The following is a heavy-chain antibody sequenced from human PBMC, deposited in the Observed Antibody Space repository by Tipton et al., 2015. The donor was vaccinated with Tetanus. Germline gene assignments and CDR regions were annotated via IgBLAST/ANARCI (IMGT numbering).Heavy chain of an antibody. Sequence: SLRLSCAASGFTFSSYALHWVRQAPGKGLEWVALISHDGRKRYFAESVKGRFTVSRDNSQNTLFLQMDTLRNEDTAVYYCARESDDILTGYYGGLMGGHNYYGMDVWGQGTTITVS. CDR3: ARESDDILTGYYGGLMGGHNYYGMDV. J-gene: IGHJ6*02. D-gene: IGHD3-9*01. V-gene: IGHV3-30*04. CDR2: ISHDGRKR. CDR1: GFTFSSYA.